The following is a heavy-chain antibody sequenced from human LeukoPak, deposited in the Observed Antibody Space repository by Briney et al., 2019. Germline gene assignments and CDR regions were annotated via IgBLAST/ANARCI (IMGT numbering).Heavy chain of an antibody. D-gene: IGHD3-9*01. CDR3: ARQAYYDILTGYYNLCYFDY. V-gene: IGHV4-39*01. Sequence: SETLSLTCTVSGGSISSSSYYWGWIRQPPGKGLEWLGSIYYSGSTYYNPSLKSRVTISVDTSKNQFSLKLSSVTAADTAVYYCARQAYYDILTGYYNLCYFDYWGQGTLVTVSS. CDR2: IYYSGST. CDR1: GGSISSSSYY. J-gene: IGHJ4*02.